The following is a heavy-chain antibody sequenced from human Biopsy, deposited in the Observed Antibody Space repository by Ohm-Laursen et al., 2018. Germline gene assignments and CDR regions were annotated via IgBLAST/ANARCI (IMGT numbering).Heavy chain of an antibody. CDR1: GYSVTNDYY. D-gene: IGHD5-12*01. J-gene: IGHJ6*02. CDR2: IYYDGIP. CDR3: ARVAGGYAYYYGMDV. Sequence: TLSLTCAASGYSVTNDYYWGWIRQPPGKGLEWIGNIYYDGIPYYNPSLKSRVAMSVDTSKNQFSLRLTSVTAADTAVYYCARVAGGYAYYYGMDVWGQGTTVIVSS. V-gene: IGHV4-38-2*01.